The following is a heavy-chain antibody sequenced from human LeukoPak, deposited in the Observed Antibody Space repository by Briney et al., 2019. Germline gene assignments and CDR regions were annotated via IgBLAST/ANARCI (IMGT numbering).Heavy chain of an antibody. Sequence: SETLSLTCAVSDYSISSGYYWGWIRQPPGKGLEWVASIFHSGSTYYNPSLRSRATISLDTSKNQFSLNLSSVTAADTAVYYCVRIDQNAFEIWGQGTMVTVSS. V-gene: IGHV4-38-2*01. CDR2: IFHSGST. J-gene: IGHJ3*02. CDR1: DYSISSGYY. CDR3: VRIDQNAFEI. D-gene: IGHD2-15*01.